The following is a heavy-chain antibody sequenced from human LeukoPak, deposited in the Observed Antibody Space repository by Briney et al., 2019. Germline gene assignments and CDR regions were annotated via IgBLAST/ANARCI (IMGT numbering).Heavy chain of an antibody. J-gene: IGHJ4*02. CDR3: ARHPYYYDSSGRYFDY. Sequence: SETLSLTCTVSGGSISSYYCSWIRQPPGKGLEWIGYIYYSGSTNYNPSLKSRVTISVDTSKNQFSLKLSSVTAADTAVYYCARHPYYYDSSGRYFDYWGQGTLVTVSS. D-gene: IGHD3-22*01. CDR2: IYYSGST. CDR1: GGSISSYY. V-gene: IGHV4-59*08.